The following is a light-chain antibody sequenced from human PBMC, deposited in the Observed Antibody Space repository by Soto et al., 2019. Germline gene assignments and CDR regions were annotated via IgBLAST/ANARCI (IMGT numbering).Light chain of an antibody. V-gene: IGKV1-12*01. Sequence: DIHMTQSPSSLSASVGDRVTITCRASQDIRSSLAWYQQRPGKAPNLLIYAASTLQSGVPSRFSGSGSGTDFTLTISYLQAEDFGTYYCQEASRIPITFGQGTRLEIK. CDR2: AAS. J-gene: IGKJ5*01. CDR3: QEASRIPIT. CDR1: QDIRSS.